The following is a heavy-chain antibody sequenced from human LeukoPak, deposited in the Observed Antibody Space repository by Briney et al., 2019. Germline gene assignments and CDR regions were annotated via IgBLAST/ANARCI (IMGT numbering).Heavy chain of an antibody. CDR3: ARVNERVDYYGMDV. D-gene: IGHD1-1*01. CDR1: GGSISSGGYY. Sequence: PSQTLSLTCTVSGGSISSGGYYWSWLRQHPGKGLEWIGYIYYSGSTHYNPSLKSRVTISVDTSKNQFSLKLSSVTGADTAVYYCARVNERVDYYGMDVWGQGTTVTVSS. J-gene: IGHJ6*02. CDR2: IYYSGST. V-gene: IGHV4-31*03.